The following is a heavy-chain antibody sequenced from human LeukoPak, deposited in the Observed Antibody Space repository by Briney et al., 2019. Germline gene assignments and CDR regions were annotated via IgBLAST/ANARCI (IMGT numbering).Heavy chain of an antibody. CDR1: GFTFSRSN. CDR2: ITTSSSYI. V-gene: IGHV3-21*04. CDR3: ARAKVTTVFDY. J-gene: IGHJ4*02. D-gene: IGHD4-17*01. Sequence: PGGSLRLSCAASGFTFSRSNMNWVRQAPGKGLEWVSSITTSSSYIYYADSVKGRFTISRDNAKNSLYLQMDSLRGEDTAVYYCARAKVTTVFDYWGQGTLVTVSS.